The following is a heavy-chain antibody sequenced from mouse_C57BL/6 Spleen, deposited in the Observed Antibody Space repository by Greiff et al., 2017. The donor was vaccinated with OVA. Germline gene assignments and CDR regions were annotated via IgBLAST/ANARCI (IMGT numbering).Heavy chain of an antibody. V-gene: IGHV3-6*01. CDR3: ARSYYDAYAMDY. J-gene: IGHJ4*01. CDR2: ISYDGSN. CDR1: GYSITSGYY. D-gene: IGHD2-4*01. Sequence: EVKLEESGPGLVKPSQSLSLTCSVTGYSITSGYYWNWIRQFPGNKLEWMGYISYDGSNNYNPSLKNRISITRDTSKNQFFLKLNSVTTEDTATYYCARSYYDAYAMDYWGQGTSVTVSS.